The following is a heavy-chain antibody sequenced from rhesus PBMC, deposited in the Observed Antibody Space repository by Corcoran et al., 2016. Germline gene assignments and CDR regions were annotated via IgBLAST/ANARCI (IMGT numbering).Heavy chain of an antibody. Sequence: QVQLQESGPGLVKPSETLSLTCAVSGYSISSGYYWGWIRQPPGKGLEYIGYISGSSGSTYYHPSLKKLVTHFKGTAKNQFSLKLSSVTAAATAVYYCARLRSGSSPDYWGPGTPITISS. CDR1: GYSISSGYY. J-gene: IGHJ2*01. CDR3: ARLRSGSSPDY. V-gene: IGHV4-99*01. CDR2: ISGSSGST. D-gene: IGHD6-25*01.